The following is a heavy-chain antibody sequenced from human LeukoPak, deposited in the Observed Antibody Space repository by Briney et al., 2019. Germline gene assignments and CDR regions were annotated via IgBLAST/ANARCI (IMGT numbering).Heavy chain of an antibody. Sequence: GGSLRLSCAASGFTFSSYAMSWVRQAPGKGLEWVSAISGSGGSTYYADSVKGRFTISRDNSKNTLYLQMNSLRAEDTAVYYCAKVLVGGWYVSSAEYFQHWGQGTLVTVSS. CDR2: ISGSGGST. D-gene: IGHD6-19*01. J-gene: IGHJ1*01. V-gene: IGHV3-23*01. CDR3: AKVLVGGWYVSSAEYFQH. CDR1: GFTFSSYA.